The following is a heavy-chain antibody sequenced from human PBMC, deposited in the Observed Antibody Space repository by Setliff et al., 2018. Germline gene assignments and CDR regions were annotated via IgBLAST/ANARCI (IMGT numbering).Heavy chain of an antibody. CDR1: GDRIDSYY. Sequence: PSETLSLTCSVSGDRIDSYYWSWVRQAAGRGLEWIGRIYGGGATNYNPSLKARLTISVDTSKNQFSLILRSVTAADTAVYYCARGRMRGSCSGPSCTYDPFDIWGQRTPVTVSS. D-gene: IGHD2-2*01. V-gene: IGHV4-4*07. J-gene: IGHJ3*02. CDR3: ARGRMRGSCSGPSCTYDPFDI. CDR2: IYGGGAT.